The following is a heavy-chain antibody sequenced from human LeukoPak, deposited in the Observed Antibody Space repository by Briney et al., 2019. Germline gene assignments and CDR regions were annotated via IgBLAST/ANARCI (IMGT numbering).Heavy chain of an antibody. CDR2: IDWDDDK. D-gene: IGHD6-19*01. V-gene: IGHV2-70*11. Sequence: SGPTLLNPTPTLTLTCTFSGFSLRTSGMCVSWIRQPPGKALEWLARIDWDDDKYYSTSLKTRLTISKDTSKNQVVLTMTNMDPVDTATYYCARIRDSSGWGYYFDYWGQGTLVTVSS. J-gene: IGHJ4*02. CDR1: GFSLRTSGMC. CDR3: ARIRDSSGWGYYFDY.